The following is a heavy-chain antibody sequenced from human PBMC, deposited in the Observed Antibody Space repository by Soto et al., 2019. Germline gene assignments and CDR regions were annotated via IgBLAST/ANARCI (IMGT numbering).Heavy chain of an antibody. CDR2: ISYDGSNK. J-gene: IGHJ4*02. D-gene: IGHD3-22*01. V-gene: IGHV3-30-3*01. CDR1: GFTFSSYA. CDR3: ARRGDYYDSSGYGESYYFDY. Sequence: QVQLVESGGGVVQPGRSLRLSCAASGFTFSSYAMHWVRQAPGKGLEWVAVISYDGSNKYYADSVKGRFTISRDNSKNTLYLQMNSLRAEDTAVYYCARRGDYYDSSGYGESYYFDYWGQGTLVTVSS.